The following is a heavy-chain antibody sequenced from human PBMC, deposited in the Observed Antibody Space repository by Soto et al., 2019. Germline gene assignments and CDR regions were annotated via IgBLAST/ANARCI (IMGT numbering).Heavy chain of an antibody. Sequence: GGSLRLSCVASGFTFSSYLMSWVRQSPGKGLEWVANIKHYGSEKYYVDSVKGRFTISRDNAKNSLYLQMNSLRAEDTAVYYCARTTYSDYWGQGTLVTVSS. CDR3: ARTTYSDY. V-gene: IGHV3-7*01. CDR1: GFTFSSYL. J-gene: IGHJ4*01. CDR2: IKHYGSEK.